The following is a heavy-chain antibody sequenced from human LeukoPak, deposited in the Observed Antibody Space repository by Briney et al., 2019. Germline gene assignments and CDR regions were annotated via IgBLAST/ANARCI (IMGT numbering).Heavy chain of an antibody. CDR2: INNRGRYT. Sequence: GGSLRLSCAASGFTFSSHWMHWVRQAPGRGLVWVSRINNRGRYTTYADFVEGRFTISRDNAKNMLYLQMNSLRAEDTAVYSCARGSYGPDIWGQGTMVTVSS. V-gene: IGHV3-74*01. D-gene: IGHD3-16*01. CDR3: ARGSYGPDI. CDR1: GFTFSSHW. J-gene: IGHJ3*02.